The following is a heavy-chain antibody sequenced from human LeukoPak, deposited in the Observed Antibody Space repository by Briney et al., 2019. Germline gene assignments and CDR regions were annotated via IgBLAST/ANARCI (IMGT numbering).Heavy chain of an antibody. V-gene: IGHV3-74*03. J-gene: IGHJ6*03. Sequence: GGSLRPSCAGSGFNFTGYWMHWARQAPGKGLEWISRLYSDGRSLTYADSVKGRFTISRDNAKNSLYLQLNSLRAEDTAVYYCARDPYSGTYSDYYYYYMDVWGKGTTVTVSS. CDR1: GFNFTGYW. CDR2: LYSDGRSL. CDR3: ARDPYSGTYSDYYYYYMDV. D-gene: IGHD1-26*01.